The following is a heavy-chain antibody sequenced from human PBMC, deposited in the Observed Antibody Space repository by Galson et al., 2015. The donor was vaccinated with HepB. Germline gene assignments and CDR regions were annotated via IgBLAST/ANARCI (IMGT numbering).Heavy chain of an antibody. CDR3: ARGRGRGRYYYYGMDV. D-gene: IGHD3-9*01. CDR2: IIPLFGIP. J-gene: IGHJ6*02. CDR1: GGTFNSYA. Sequence: SVKVSCKASGGTFNSYAISWVRQAPGQGLEWMGGIIPLFGIPTYIQKFQGRVTISADKSMTTAYMELSSLRSEDTAVYYCARGRGRGRYYYYGMDVWGQGTTVTVSS. V-gene: IGHV1-69*10.